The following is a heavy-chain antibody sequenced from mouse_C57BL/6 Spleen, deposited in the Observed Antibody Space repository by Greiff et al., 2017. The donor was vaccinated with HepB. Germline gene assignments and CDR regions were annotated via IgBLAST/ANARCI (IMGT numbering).Heavy chain of an antibody. Sequence: QVQLQQPGAELVKPGASVKVSCKASGYTFTSYWMHWVKQRPGQGLEWIGRIHPSDSDTNYNQKFKGKATWTVDKSSSTAYMQLSSLTSEDSAVYYCTIYPLHDYDMDYWGQGTSVTVSS. V-gene: IGHV1-74*01. J-gene: IGHJ4*01. D-gene: IGHD2-4*01. CDR3: TIYPLHDYDMDY. CDR2: IHPSDSDT. CDR1: GYTFTSYW.